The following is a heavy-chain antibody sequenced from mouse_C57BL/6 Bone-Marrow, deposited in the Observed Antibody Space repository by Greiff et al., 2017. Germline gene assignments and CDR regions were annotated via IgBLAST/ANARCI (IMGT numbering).Heavy chain of an antibody. Sequence: DVHLVESEGGLVQPGSSMKLSCTASGFTFSDYYMAWVRQVPEKGLEWVANINYDGSSTYYLDSLKSRFIISRDNAKNILYLQMSSLKSEDTATYYCARFHYDYPYFDVWGTGTTVTVSS. CDR1: GFTFSDYY. J-gene: IGHJ1*03. V-gene: IGHV5-16*01. CDR2: INYDGSST. D-gene: IGHD2-4*01. CDR3: ARFHYDYPYFDV.